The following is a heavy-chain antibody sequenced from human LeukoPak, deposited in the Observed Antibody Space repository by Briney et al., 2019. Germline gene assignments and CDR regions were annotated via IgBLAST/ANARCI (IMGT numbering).Heavy chain of an antibody. J-gene: IGHJ3*02. CDR1: GFTFDDYA. D-gene: IGHD2-15*01. V-gene: IGHV3-9*01. CDR2: ISWNSGSI. CDR3: AKDMEPLGYCSGGSCYSVAFDI. Sequence: GGSLKLSCAASGFTFDDYAMHWVRHAPGKGLEWVSGISWNSGSIGYADSVKGRFTISRDNAKNSLYLQMNSLRAEDTALYYCAKDMEPLGYCSGGSCYSVAFDIWGQGTMVTVSS.